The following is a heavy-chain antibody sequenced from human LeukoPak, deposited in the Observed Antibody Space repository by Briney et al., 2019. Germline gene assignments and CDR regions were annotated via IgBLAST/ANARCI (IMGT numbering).Heavy chain of an antibody. Sequence: ASVKVSCKASGGTFSSYAISWVRQAPGQGLEWMGGIIPIFGTANYAQKFQGRVTITTDESTSTAYMELSSLRSEDTAVYYCARSPTRSSSWSYSFDYWGQGTLVTVSS. D-gene: IGHD6-13*01. CDR3: ARSPTRSSSWSYSFDY. V-gene: IGHV1-69*05. CDR2: IIPIFGTA. CDR1: GGTFSSYA. J-gene: IGHJ4*02.